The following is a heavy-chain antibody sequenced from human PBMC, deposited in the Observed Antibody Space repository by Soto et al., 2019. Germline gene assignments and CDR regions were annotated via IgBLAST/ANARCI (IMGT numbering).Heavy chain of an antibody. CDR3: ARGVKYGAYSRWFDP. J-gene: IGHJ5*02. D-gene: IGHD4-17*01. CDR2: MNPNSGNT. Sequence: QVQLVQSGAEVKKPGASVKVSCKASGYTFTSYDINSVRQAPGQGLEYLGWMNPNSGNTGYVQKFQGRVTMTWDSAITTAYMELSSLRSEDTAVYFCARGVKYGAYSRWFDPWGQGTLVTVSS. CDR1: GYTFTSYD. V-gene: IGHV1-8*01.